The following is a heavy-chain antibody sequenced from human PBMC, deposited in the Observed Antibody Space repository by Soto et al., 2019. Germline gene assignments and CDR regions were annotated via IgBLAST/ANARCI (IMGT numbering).Heavy chain of an antibody. J-gene: IGHJ5*02. CDR2: IYYSGST. D-gene: IGHD6-19*01. V-gene: IGHV4-39*01. Sequence: SETLSLTCTVSGGSISSSSYYWGWIRQPPGKGLEWIGSIYYSGSTYYNPSLKSRVTISVDTSKNQFSLKLSSVTAADTAVYYCAVAQWLVFSWFDPWGQGTLVTVSS. CDR3: AVAQWLVFSWFDP. CDR1: GGSISSSSYY.